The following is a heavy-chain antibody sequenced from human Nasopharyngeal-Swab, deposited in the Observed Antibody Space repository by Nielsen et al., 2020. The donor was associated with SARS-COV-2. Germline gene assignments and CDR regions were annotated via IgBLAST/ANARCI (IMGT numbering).Heavy chain of an antibody. V-gene: IGHV3-30*18. Sequence: GGSLRLSCAASGFTSSSYGMHWVRQAPGKGLEWVAVISYDGSNKYYADSVKGRFTISRDNSKNTLYLQMNSLRAEDTAVYYCAKDLLYYYDSSGYPLDYWGQGTLVTVSS. D-gene: IGHD3-22*01. CDR1: GFTSSSYG. CDR2: ISYDGSNK. J-gene: IGHJ4*02. CDR3: AKDLLYYYDSSGYPLDY.